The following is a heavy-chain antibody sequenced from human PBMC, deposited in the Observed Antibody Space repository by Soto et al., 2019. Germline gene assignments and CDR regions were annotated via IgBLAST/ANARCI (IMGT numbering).Heavy chain of an antibody. J-gene: IGHJ4*02. CDR1: GFTFSSYA. Sequence: GGSLRLSCAASGFTFSSYAMSWVRQAPGKGLEWVSAISGSGGSTYYADSVKGRFTISRDNSKDTLYLQMNSLRAEDTAVYYCAKGPIVVVVAEVYFDYWGQGTLVTVSS. CDR3: AKGPIVVVVAEVYFDY. D-gene: IGHD2-15*01. V-gene: IGHV3-23*01. CDR2: ISGSGGST.